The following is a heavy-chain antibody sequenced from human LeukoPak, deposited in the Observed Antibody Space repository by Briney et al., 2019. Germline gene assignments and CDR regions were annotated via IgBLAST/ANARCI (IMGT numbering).Heavy chain of an antibody. CDR3: ARGGPAAMFSYFDY. V-gene: IGHV4-61*02. J-gene: IGHJ4*02. CDR1: GGSISSGSYY. CDR2: IYTSGST. Sequence: SETLSLTCTVSGGSISSGSYYWSWIRQPAGKGLEWIGRIYTSGSTNYNPSLKSRVTISVDTSKNQFSLKLSSVTAADTAVYYCARGGPAAMFSYFDYWGQGTLVPVSS. D-gene: IGHD2-2*01.